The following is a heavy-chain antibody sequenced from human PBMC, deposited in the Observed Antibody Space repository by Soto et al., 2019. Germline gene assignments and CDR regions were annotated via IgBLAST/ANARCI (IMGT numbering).Heavy chain of an antibody. J-gene: IGHJ4*02. CDR3: ARDSGAKLTSS. D-gene: IGHD2-2*01. CDR1: GGTFSSYR. Sequence: SVKVSCKASGGTFSSYRINWVRQAPGQGLEWVGGIVPIYRTADYAQKFQGRVTITADESARTAYMELRSLKSQDTAVYYCARDSGAKLTSSWGQGTLVTVSS. V-gene: IGHV1-69*13. CDR2: IVPIYRTA.